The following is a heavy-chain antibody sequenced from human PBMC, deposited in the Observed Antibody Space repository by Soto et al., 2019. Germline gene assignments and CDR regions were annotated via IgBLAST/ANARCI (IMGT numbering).Heavy chain of an antibody. CDR2: MNAGSGDT. J-gene: IGHJ4*02. Sequence: QVHLVQSGAEVQKPGASVKVSCKASGSTVTNYAVHWVRHAPGQSLEWMGWMNAGSGDTKSSQKFQGRVTITRDTSASTAYMELSRLTSEDTAIYYCARGAYDFWSGYQYFDSWGQGSLVTVSA. CDR1: GSTVTNYA. D-gene: IGHD3-3*01. V-gene: IGHV1-3*01. CDR3: ARGAYDFWSGYQYFDS.